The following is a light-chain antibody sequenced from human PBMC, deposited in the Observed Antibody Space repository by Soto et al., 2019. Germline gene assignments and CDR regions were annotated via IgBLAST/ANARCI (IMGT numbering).Light chain of an antibody. CDR3: SSYTSSSTLEV. Sequence: QSVLTQPASVSGSPGQSITISCTGTSSDVGGYNYFSCYQQHPGKAPQLMIYDVSNRPSGVSNRFSGSKNGNTASLTISGLQAEDEADYYCSSYTSSSTLEVFGTGTKLTVL. CDR1: SSDVGGYNY. V-gene: IGLV2-14*01. J-gene: IGLJ1*01. CDR2: DVS.